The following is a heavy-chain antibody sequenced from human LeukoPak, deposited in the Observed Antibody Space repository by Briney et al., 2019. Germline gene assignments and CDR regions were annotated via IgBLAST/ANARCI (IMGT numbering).Heavy chain of an antibody. J-gene: IGHJ3*02. CDR3: AKVRVYSSSWYTPGAFDI. Sequence: GGSLRLSCAASGFTFSSYEMNWVRQAPGKGLEWVSGISWNSGSIGYADSVKGRFTISRDNAKNSLYLQMNSLRAEDMALYYCAKVRVYSSSWYTPGAFDIWGQGTMVTVSS. CDR1: GFTFSSYE. V-gene: IGHV3-9*03. D-gene: IGHD6-13*01. CDR2: ISWNSGSI.